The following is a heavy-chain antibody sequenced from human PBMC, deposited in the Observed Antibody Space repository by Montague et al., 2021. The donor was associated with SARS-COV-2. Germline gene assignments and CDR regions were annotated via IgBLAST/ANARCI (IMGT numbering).Heavy chain of an antibody. CDR2: IYYSGST. CDR1: GDSVSSRSYY. CDR3: ARSGEYGGQRIDD. J-gene: IGHJ4*02. D-gene: IGHD4-23*01. Sequence: SETLSLTCTVSGDSVSSRSYYWGWIRQPKGQGLEWIGSIYYSGSTHYNPSLKSRVTIYVDTYKDQFSLKLSSVTAADTAVYSCARSGEYGGQRIDDWGQGTLVSVSS. V-gene: IGHV4-39*01.